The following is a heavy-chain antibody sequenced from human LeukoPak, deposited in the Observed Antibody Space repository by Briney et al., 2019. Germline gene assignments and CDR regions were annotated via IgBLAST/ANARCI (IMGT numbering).Heavy chain of an antibody. CDR3: ARSRIDSSGYYPYYFDY. V-gene: IGHV4-59*08. D-gene: IGHD3-22*01. CDR1: GGSISSYY. CDR2: VYYTGST. J-gene: IGHJ4*02. Sequence: SETLSLTCTVSGGSISSYYWSWVRQPPGKGLEWIGFVYYTGSTNYSPSLKSRVTISVDTSKNQFSLKLSSVTAADTAVYYCARSRIDSSGYYPYYFDYWGQGTLVTVSS.